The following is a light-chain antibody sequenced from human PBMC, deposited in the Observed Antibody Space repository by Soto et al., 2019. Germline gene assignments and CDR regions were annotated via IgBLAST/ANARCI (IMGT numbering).Light chain of an antibody. CDR3: SSYTSSNTLV. CDR1: SSDVSGFDS. V-gene: IGLV2-14*01. Sequence: QSALTQPASVSGSPGQSITLSCTGNSSDVSGFDSVSWYQQHPGSAPKLMIYEVTNRPSGVSHRFSGSKSGNTASLTISGLQTEDEADFYCSSYTSSNTLVFGTGTMLTVL. CDR2: EVT. J-gene: IGLJ1*01.